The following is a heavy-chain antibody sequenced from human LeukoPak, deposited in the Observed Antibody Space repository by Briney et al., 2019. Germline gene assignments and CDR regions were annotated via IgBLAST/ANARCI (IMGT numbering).Heavy chain of an antibody. Sequence: PETLSLTCNVSGGSISRYYWSWIRQPPGKGLEWIGYIYYLGNTRYSPSLKSRVIISVDTAKNQISLRLTSVTAADTAVYYCARMDSSGYHRWTFDHWGQGTLVTVSS. D-gene: IGHD3-22*01. CDR2: IYYLGNT. CDR3: ARMDSSGYHRWTFDH. V-gene: IGHV4-59*08. CDR1: GGSISRYY. J-gene: IGHJ4*02.